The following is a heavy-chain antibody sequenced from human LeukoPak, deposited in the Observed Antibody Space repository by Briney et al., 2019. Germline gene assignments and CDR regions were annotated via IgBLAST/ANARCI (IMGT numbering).Heavy chain of an antibody. Sequence: GGSLRLSCTGSGFTFGDYSISWARQAPRKGLEWVGFIRMTADGGTQEYAAAVKGRFIISRDDSKSSAYLQMNSLKSEDTAFYYCTRGTGAPSYWGKGTLVTVSS. CDR2: IRMTADGGTQ. CDR3: TRGTGAPSY. J-gene: IGHJ4*02. V-gene: IGHV3-49*04. D-gene: IGHD3-10*01. CDR1: GFTFGDYS.